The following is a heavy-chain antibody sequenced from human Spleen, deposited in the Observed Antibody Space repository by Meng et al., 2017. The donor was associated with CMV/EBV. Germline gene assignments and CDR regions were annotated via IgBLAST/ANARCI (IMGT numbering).Heavy chain of an antibody. J-gene: IGHJ4*02. CDR3: ARNPAGSYYRLDF. D-gene: IGHD1-26*01. V-gene: IGHV4-39*01. Sequence: PGAALSRSCYYWGSIRRPPGKGLEWIRSIYYSGSTYYNASLKSRVTISVDTSNNQFSLKLSSVTAADTAVYYCARNPAGSYYRLDFWGQGTRVTVSS. CDR2: IYYSGST. CDR1: GAALSRSCYY.